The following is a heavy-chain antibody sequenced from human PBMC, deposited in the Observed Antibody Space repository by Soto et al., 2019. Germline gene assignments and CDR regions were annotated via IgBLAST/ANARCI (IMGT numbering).Heavy chain of an antibody. V-gene: IGHV1-69*13. J-gene: IGHJ4*02. D-gene: IGHD3-22*01. Sequence: SVKVSCKASGGTFSSYAISWVRQAPGQGLEWMGGIIPIFGTANYAQKFQGRVTITAGESTSTAYMELSSLRSEDTAVYYCSSYYSSGYYYFDYWGQGTLVTVSS. CDR2: IIPIFGTA. CDR1: GGTFSSYA. CDR3: SSYYSSGYYYFDY.